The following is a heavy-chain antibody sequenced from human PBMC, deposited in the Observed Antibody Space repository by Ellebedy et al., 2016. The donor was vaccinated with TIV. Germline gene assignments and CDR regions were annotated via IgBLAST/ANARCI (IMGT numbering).Heavy chain of an antibody. CDR3: VGWGGDCY. V-gene: IGHV3-23*01. CDR1: GFTFSSYG. J-gene: IGHJ4*02. CDR2: ISGGGGST. Sequence: GESLKISXAASGFTFSSYGMSWVRQAPGKGLEWVSAISGGGGSTYYADSVKGRFTVSRDNSKNTLSLQMNSLRAEDTAVYYCVGWGGDCYWGQGTLVTVSS. D-gene: IGHD2-21*02.